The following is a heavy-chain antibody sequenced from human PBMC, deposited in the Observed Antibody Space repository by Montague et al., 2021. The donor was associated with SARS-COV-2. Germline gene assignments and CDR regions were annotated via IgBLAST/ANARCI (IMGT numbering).Heavy chain of an antibody. J-gene: IGHJ4*02. Sequence: SETLSLTCAVSGGSFTTSTWWSWVRQPPGQVLEWIGEIYHSGSSSYNPSLSRRVTLSIDKSKNHFSLRLTSVTAADTAIYYSASPFSSWSREFDDWGQGILVTVSS. CDR3: ASPFSSWSREFDD. D-gene: IGHD6-13*01. CDR2: IYHSGSS. V-gene: IGHV4-4*02. CDR1: GGSFTTSTW.